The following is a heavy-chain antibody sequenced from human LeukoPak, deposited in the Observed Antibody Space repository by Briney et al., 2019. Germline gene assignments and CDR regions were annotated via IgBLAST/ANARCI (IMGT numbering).Heavy chain of an antibody. D-gene: IGHD1-26*01. V-gene: IGHV4-34*01. Sequence: SETLSLTCAAYGGSFRGYSWTWIRQSPGKGLEWIGEINHSGSTNYNPSLKSRVTISVDSSKNQFSLRLSSVTAADTAVYYCAGWGLSDTYLIFDYWGQGTLVTVSS. CDR2: INHSGST. CDR3: AGWGLSDTYLIFDY. J-gene: IGHJ4*02. CDR1: GGSFRGYS.